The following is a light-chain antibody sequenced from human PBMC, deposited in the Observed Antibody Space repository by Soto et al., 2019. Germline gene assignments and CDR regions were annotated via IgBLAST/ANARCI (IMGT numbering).Light chain of an antibody. CDR3: CSYVGATTYV. J-gene: IGLJ1*01. CDR1: SNTIGGYNV. V-gene: IGLV2-23*01. Sequence: QSALTQPASVSGSPGQSITISCTGTSNTIGGYNVVSWYQQHPGTAPKVIIYEGIKRPSGVSNRFSGSTSGSTASLTISGLQAEDEADYYCCSYVGATTYVFGTGTKVTVL. CDR2: EGI.